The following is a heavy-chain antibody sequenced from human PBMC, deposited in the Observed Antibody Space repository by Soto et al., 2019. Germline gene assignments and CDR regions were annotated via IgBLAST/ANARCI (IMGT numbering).Heavy chain of an antibody. CDR3: ARVGPSREVPYPFEY. Sequence: GPEVRKPGASVNVSCKASGYTFSTYGISWVRQAPGQGLEWMGWISAYNHYTNYAQKFQGRVTMTPDTSTNTAYMELRSLRSGDTAMYFCARVGPSREVPYPFEYWGQGTLVTVSS. CDR1: GYTFSTYG. V-gene: IGHV1-18*01. D-gene: IGHD1-26*01. CDR2: ISAYNHYT. J-gene: IGHJ4*02.